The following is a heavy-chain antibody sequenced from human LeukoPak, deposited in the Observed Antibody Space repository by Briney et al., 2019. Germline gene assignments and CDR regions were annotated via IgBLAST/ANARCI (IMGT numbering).Heavy chain of an antibody. Sequence: SSQTLSLTCAISGDSVSTNSAAWNWIRQSPSRGLEWLGKTYYRSKWYNEYAVSLEGRMTINADTSKNQFSLQLNSVTPEDTAVYYCARVVCTIGVCYDPNLDAFDIWGQGTRVTVSS. CDR3: ARVVCTIGVCYDPNLDAFDI. CDR1: GDSVSTNSAA. J-gene: IGHJ3*02. CDR2: TYYRSKWYN. V-gene: IGHV6-1*01. D-gene: IGHD2-8*01.